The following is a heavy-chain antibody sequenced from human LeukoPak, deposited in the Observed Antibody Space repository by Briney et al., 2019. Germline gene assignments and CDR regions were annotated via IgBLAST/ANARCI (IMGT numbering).Heavy chain of an antibody. D-gene: IGHD6-6*01. CDR3: AKAMSYSSSTVSDH. J-gene: IGHJ4*02. V-gene: IGHV3-9*01. CDR1: GFTFDDYA. CDR2: ISWNSGNI. Sequence: AGRSLRLSCAASGFTFDDYAMHWVRQTPGKGLEWVSGISWNSGNIGYADSVKGRFTISRDSAKSSLFLQMNSLIPEAKALYYCAKAMSYSSSTVSDHWGLGTLVTVSS.